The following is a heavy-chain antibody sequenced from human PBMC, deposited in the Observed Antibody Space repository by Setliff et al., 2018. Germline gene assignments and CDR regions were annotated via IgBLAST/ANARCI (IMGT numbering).Heavy chain of an antibody. CDR3: ARSFSRREKFLLDY. J-gene: IGHJ4*02. CDR1: GYSISSAYY. CDR2: VYHSGST. Sequence: PSETLSLTCTVSGYSISSAYYWGWIRQPPGKELEYIGSVYHSGSTYYNPSLKSRVTISMDTSKNQFSLKVSSVTAADTAVYYCARSFSRREKFLLDYWGQGALVTVSS. V-gene: IGHV4-38-2*02.